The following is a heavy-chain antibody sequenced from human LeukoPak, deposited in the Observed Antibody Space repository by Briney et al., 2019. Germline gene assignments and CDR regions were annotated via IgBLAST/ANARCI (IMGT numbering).Heavy chain of an antibody. J-gene: IGHJ4*02. CDR3: ATGRSCTTCYLPDY. D-gene: IGHD2-2*01. V-gene: IGHV3-30*02. CDR1: GFTFSSYG. Sequence: GGSLRLSCAASGFTFSSYGMHWVRQAPGKGLEWVAFIRYDGSNKYYADSVKGRFTISRDNSKDTLYLQMNSLRAEDTAVYHCATGRSCTTCYLPDYWGQGTLVTVSS. CDR2: IRYDGSNK.